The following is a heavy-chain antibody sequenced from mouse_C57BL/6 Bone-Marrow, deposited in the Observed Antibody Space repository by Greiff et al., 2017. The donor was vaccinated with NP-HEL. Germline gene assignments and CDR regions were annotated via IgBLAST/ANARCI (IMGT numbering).Heavy chain of an antibody. CDR2: ISSGSSTI. Sequence: EVMLVESGGGLVKPGGSLKLSCAASGFTFSDYGMHWVRQAPEKGLEWVAYISSGSSTIYYADTVKGRFTISRDNAKNTLFLQMTSLRSEDTAMYYCASPSDGYYAAWFAYWGQGTLVTVSA. CDR3: ASPSDGYYAAWFAY. D-gene: IGHD2-3*01. V-gene: IGHV5-17*01. J-gene: IGHJ3*01. CDR1: GFTFSDYG.